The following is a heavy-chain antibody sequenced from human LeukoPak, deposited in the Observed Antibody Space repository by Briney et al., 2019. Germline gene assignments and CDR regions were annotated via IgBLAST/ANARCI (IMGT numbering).Heavy chain of an antibody. CDR1: GGSLSGYY. D-gene: IGHD4-23*01. CDR2: INHSGST. Sequence: SETLSLTCAVYGGSLSGYYWSWIRQPPGKGLEWIGEINHSGSTNYNPSLKSRVTISVDTSKNQFSLKLSSVTAADTAVYYCARGGKIFDYWGQGTLVTVSS. CDR3: ARGGKIFDY. V-gene: IGHV4-34*01. J-gene: IGHJ4*02.